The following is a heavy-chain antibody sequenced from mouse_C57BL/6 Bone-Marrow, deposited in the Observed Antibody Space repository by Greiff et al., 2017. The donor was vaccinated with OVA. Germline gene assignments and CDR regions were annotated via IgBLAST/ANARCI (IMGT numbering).Heavy chain of an antibody. J-gene: IGHJ2*01. Sequence: EVMLVESGGDLVKPGGSLKLSCAASGFTFSSYGMSWVRQTPDKRLEWVATISSGGSYTYYPESVKGRFTISRDNAKNTLYLQMSSLKSEDTAMYYCASLYDGYFYFDYWGQGTTLTVSS. CDR3: ASLYDGYFYFDY. CDR1: GFTFSSYG. CDR2: ISSGGSYT. V-gene: IGHV5-6*01. D-gene: IGHD2-3*01.